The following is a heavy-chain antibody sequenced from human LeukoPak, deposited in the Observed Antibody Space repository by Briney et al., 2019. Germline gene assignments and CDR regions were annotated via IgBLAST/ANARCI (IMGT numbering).Heavy chain of an antibody. CDR3: ARAYGGNSQYFQH. Sequence: PSETLSLTCTVSGYSISSGYYWGWIRQPPGKWLEWIGSIHHSGSTNYNPSLKSRVTISLDTSKNQFSLKLSSVTAADTAVYYCARAYGGNSQYFQHWGQGTLVTVSS. V-gene: IGHV4-38-2*02. D-gene: IGHD4-23*01. J-gene: IGHJ1*01. CDR1: GYSISSGYY. CDR2: IHHSGST.